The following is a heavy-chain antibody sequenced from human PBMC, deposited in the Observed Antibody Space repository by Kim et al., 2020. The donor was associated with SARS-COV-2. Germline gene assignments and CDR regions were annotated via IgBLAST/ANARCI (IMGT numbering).Heavy chain of an antibody. CDR1: GFSLSTSGMC. CDR2: IDWDGDR. V-gene: IGHV2-70*13. D-gene: IGHD3-22*01. Sequence: SGPTLVNPTQTLTLTCTFSGFSLSTSGMCVTWIRQPPGKALEWLAMIDWDGDRHYSTSLRSRLTISKDISKNQVVLTMTNMDPVDTATFYCARIRRDTSGDRKIDYWGRGTLFSVSS. J-gene: IGHJ4*02. CDR3: ARIRRDTSGDRKIDY.